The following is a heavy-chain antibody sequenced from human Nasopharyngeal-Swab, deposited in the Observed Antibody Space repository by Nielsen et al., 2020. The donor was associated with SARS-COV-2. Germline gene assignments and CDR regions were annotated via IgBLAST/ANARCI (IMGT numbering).Heavy chain of an antibody. J-gene: IGHJ1*01. V-gene: IGHV3-64D*06. Sequence: GGSLRLSCAASGFTFSSYAMHWVRQAPGKGLEYVSAISSNGGSTYYADSVKGRFTISRYNSKNTLYLQMSCLRAEETAVYHCVKDSLVRDAEYFQHWGQGTLVTVSS. D-gene: IGHD4-23*01. CDR2: ISSNGGST. CDR1: GFTFSSYA. CDR3: VKDSLVRDAEYFQH.